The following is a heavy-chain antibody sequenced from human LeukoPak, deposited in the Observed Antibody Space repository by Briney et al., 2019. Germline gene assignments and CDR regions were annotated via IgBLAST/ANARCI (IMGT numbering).Heavy chain of an antibody. D-gene: IGHD3-9*01. Sequence: SETLSLTCSVSGGSISRSSYYWGWIRQPPGKGLEWIGSIYYSGSTYYNPSLKSRVTISVDTSKNQFSLRLSSMTAADTAVYYCARHRDRRRRYFDWLLFAFDYWGQGTLVTVSS. J-gene: IGHJ4*02. V-gene: IGHV4-39*01. CDR1: GGSISRSSYY. CDR3: ARHRDRRRRYFDWLLFAFDY. CDR2: IYYSGST.